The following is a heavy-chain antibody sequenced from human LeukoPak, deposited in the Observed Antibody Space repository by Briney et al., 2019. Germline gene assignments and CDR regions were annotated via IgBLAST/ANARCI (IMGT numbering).Heavy chain of an antibody. J-gene: IGHJ6*02. V-gene: IGHV3-30-3*01. D-gene: IGHD3-9*01. CDR3: ARDVRLRYFDWSSGGMDV. CDR2: ISYDGSNK. CDR1: GFTFSSYA. Sequence: GRSLRLSCAASGFTFSSYAMHWVRQAPGKGLEWVAVISYDGSNKYYADSVKGRFTISRDNSKNTLYLQMNSLRAEDTAVYYCARDVRLRYFDWSSGGMDVWGQGTTVTVSS.